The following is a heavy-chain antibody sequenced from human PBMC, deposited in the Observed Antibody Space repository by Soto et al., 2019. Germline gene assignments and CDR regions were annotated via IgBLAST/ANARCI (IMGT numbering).Heavy chain of an antibody. V-gene: IGHV4-39*01. CDR2: ISYSGST. CDR3: ARHDADSYGFYGMDV. J-gene: IGHJ6*02. CDR1: GFSISIRSHH. D-gene: IGHD5-18*01. Sequence: SETLSLTCPFSGFSISIRSHHWDWIRQSPGGGLDWIGSISYSGSTYYNPSLKSRVSISADTSKNQFSLRLSSVTAADTAVYYCARHDADSYGFYGMDVWGQGTTVTVSS.